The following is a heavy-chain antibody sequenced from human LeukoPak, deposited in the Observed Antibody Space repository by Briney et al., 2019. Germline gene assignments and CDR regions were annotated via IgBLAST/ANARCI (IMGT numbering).Heavy chain of an antibody. J-gene: IGHJ3*02. D-gene: IGHD1-26*01. V-gene: IGHV4-31*03. CDR1: GGSLSSGGYY. Sequence: SQTLSLTCTFSGGSLSSGGYYWSWIRQHPGKGLEWIGYIYYSGSTYYNPSLKSRVTISVDTSKNQFSLKLSSVTAADTAVYYCASGSYLRHASFDIRGQGTMVTVSS. CDR3: ASGSYLRHASFDI. CDR2: IYYSGST.